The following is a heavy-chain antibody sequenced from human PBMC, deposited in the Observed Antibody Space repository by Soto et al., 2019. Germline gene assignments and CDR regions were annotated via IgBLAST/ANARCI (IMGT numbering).Heavy chain of an antibody. CDR2: ISAHNGNT. J-gene: IGHJ4*02. D-gene: IGHD1-1*01. CDR3: ARGRYGDY. CDR1: GYTFTSYG. Sequence: QVHLVQSGAEVKKPGASVKVSCKGSGYTFTSYGTTGVRQAPGQGLEWMGWISAHNGNTDYAQKLQGRVTVTRDTSTSTAYMELRSLRSDDTAVYYCARGRYGDYWGQGALVTVSS. V-gene: IGHV1-18*01.